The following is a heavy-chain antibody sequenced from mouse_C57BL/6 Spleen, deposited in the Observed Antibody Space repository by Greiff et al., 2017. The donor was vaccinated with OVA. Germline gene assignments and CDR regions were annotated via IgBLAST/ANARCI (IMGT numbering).Heavy chain of an antibody. Sequence: VQVVESGPELVKPGASVKISCKASGYSFTSYYIHWVKQRPGQGLEWIGWIYPGSGNTKYNEKFKGKATLTADTSSSTAYMQLSSLTSEDSAVYYCARSIYYGNSYYYAMDYWGQGTSVTVSS. CDR3: ARSIYYGNSYYYAMDY. J-gene: IGHJ4*01. CDR2: IYPGSGNT. D-gene: IGHD2-1*01. V-gene: IGHV1-66*01. CDR1: GYSFTSYY.